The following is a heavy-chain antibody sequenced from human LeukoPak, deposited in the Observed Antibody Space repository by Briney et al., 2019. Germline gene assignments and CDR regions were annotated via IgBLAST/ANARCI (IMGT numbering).Heavy chain of an antibody. CDR1: GGTFSSYA. Sequence: ASVKVSCKASGGTFSSYAISWVRQAPGQGLEWMGGIIPIFGTANYAQKFQGRVTITADESTSTAYMELSSLRSEDTAVYYCARVAGGRDYGVLYYYYGMDVRGQGTTVTVSS. J-gene: IGHJ6*02. CDR3: ARVAGGRDYGVLYYYYGMDV. D-gene: IGHD4-17*01. CDR2: IIPIFGTA. V-gene: IGHV1-69*13.